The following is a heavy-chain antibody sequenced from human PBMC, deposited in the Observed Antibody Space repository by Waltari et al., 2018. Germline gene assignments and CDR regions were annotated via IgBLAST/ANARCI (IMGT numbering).Heavy chain of an antibody. CDR3: ARLDYDSSGYYVGVFDY. D-gene: IGHD3-22*01. J-gene: IGHJ4*02. V-gene: IGHV4-39*01. CDR1: GGSISSSSYY. Sequence: QLQLQESGPGLVKPSETLSLTCTVSGGSISSSSYYWGWIRQPPGKGLEWIGSIDYSGRTYYNPSLKSRVTISVDTAKNQFSLKLSSVTAADTAVYYCARLDYDSSGYYVGVFDYWGQGTLVTVSS. CDR2: IDYSGRT.